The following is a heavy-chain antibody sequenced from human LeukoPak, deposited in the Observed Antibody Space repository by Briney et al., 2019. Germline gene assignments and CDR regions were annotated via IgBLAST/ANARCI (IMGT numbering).Heavy chain of an antibody. Sequence: GGSLRLSCAASGFSFSSYWMSWVRQAPGKGLEWVANTKEDGSEKYYVDSLKGRFTISRDNAKSSLSLQLNSLRAEDTAVYYCARDQGWLQFDNWGQGTLVTVSS. V-gene: IGHV3-7*05. CDR2: TKEDGSEK. D-gene: IGHD5-12*01. CDR3: ARDQGWLQFDN. CDR1: GFSFSSYW. J-gene: IGHJ4*02.